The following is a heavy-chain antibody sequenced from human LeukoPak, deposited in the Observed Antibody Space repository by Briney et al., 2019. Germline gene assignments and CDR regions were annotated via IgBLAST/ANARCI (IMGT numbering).Heavy chain of an antibody. CDR3: ARDSYYDILTGYYLGHDAFDI. D-gene: IGHD3-9*01. V-gene: IGHV3-21*01. CDR2: ISSSSSYI. J-gene: IGHJ3*02. Sequence: KTGGSLRLSCAASGFTFSSYSMNWVRQAPGKGLEWVSSISSSSSYIYYADSVKGRFTISRDNAKNSLYLQMNSLRAEDTAVYYCARDSYYDILTGYYLGHDAFDIWGQGTMVTVSS. CDR1: GFTFSSYS.